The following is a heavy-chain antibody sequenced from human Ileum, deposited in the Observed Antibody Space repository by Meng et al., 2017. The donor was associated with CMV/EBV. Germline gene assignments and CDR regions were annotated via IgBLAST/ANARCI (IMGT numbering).Heavy chain of an antibody. CDR3: ARTTKARTSYYDTFDY. J-gene: IGHJ4*02. D-gene: IGHD3-22*01. CDR1: GFSLSTRGVG. Sequence: QLTLKDSGPTLWKPTQTLTLTCPFSGFSLSTRGVGVGWIRQPPGKALEWLALIYWDDDNRYSPSLRSRLTITKDTSKNQVVLTMTNVDPVDTASYYCARTTKARTSYYDTFDYWGQGTLVTVSS. CDR2: IYWDDDN. V-gene: IGHV2-5*02.